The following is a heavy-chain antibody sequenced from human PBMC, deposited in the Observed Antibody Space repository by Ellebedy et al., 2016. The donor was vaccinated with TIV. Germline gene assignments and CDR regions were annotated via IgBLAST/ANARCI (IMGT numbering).Heavy chain of an antibody. D-gene: IGHD5-12*01. Sequence: ESLKISCPVSGGSISSYYWSWIRQPPGKGLEWIGYIYYSGSTNYNPSLKSRVTISVDTSKNQFSLKLSSVTAADTAVYYCARIVAKGMDVWGQGTTVTVSS. CDR1: GGSISSYY. CDR2: IYYSGST. V-gene: IGHV4-59*01. CDR3: ARIVAKGMDV. J-gene: IGHJ6*02.